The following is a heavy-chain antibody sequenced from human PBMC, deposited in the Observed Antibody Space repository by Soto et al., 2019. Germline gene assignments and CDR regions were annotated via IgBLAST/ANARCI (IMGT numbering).Heavy chain of an antibody. CDR3: AREGPSYYYDSSGFVGLDY. V-gene: IGHV6-1*01. CDR2: TYYRSKWYN. Sequence: KQSQTLSLTCAISGDSVSSNSAAWNWIRQSPSRGLEWLGRTYYRSKWYNDYAVSVKSRITINPDTSKNQFSLQLNSVTPEDTAVYYCAREGPSYYYDSSGFVGLDYWGQGTLVTVSS. CDR1: GDSVSSNSAA. D-gene: IGHD3-22*01. J-gene: IGHJ4*02.